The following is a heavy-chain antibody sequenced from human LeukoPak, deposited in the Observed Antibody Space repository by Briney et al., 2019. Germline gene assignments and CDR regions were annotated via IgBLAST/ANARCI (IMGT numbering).Heavy chain of an antibody. Sequence: SVKVSCKTSGGTFSSSAITWVRQAPGQGLEWMGRIIPVLNITTYAQKFQGRVTITADKSTSTAYMELSSLRSEDTAVYYCARAGYSYYDSSGYGWVPPNWFDPWGQGTLVTVSS. D-gene: IGHD3-22*01. CDR1: GGTFSSSA. V-gene: IGHV1-69*04. CDR3: ARAGYSYYDSSGYGWVPPNWFDP. CDR2: IIPVLNIT. J-gene: IGHJ5*02.